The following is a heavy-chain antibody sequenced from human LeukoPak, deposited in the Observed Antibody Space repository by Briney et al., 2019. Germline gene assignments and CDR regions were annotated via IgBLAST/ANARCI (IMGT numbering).Heavy chain of an antibody. J-gene: IGHJ4*02. CDR2: FDPEDGET. V-gene: IGHV1-24*01. Sequence: ASVKVSCKVSGYTLTELSMHWVRQAPGKGLEWMGGFDPEDGETIYAQKFQGRVTMTEDTSTDTAYMELSSLGSEDTAVYYCAVHSSGYYPFDYWGQGTLVTVSS. CDR1: GYTLTELS. D-gene: IGHD3-22*01. CDR3: AVHSSGYYPFDY.